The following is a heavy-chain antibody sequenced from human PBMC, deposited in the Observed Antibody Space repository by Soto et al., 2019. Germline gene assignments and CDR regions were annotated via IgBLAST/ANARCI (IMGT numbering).Heavy chain of an antibody. Sequence: QVQLVESGGGVVQPGRSLRLSCAASGFTFSSYGMHWVRQAPGKGLEWVAVIWYDGSNKYYADSVKGRFTISRDNSKNTLYLQMNSLRAEDTAVYYCARGLTYYYDSSGYYGYWGQGTLVTVSS. D-gene: IGHD3-22*01. CDR1: GFTFSSYG. CDR3: ARGLTYYYDSSGYYGY. J-gene: IGHJ4*02. V-gene: IGHV3-33*01. CDR2: IWYDGSNK.